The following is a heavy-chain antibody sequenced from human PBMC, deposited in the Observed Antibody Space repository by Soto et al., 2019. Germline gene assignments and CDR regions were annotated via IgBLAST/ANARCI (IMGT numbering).Heavy chain of an antibody. V-gene: IGHV1-2*02. CDR1: GYTFTDYF. D-gene: IGHD3-22*01. CDR2: INPNSSGT. J-gene: IGHJ6*02. Sequence: APVKVYCKASGYTFTDYFIQWVRKTPGQGLEWMGWINPNSSGTVYAPKFQGRVTMTRDTSLTTVYMQLHRLTSDDSAVYYCARDLIGDGPDNYAMDGWGQVTTGTVAS. CDR3: ARDLIGDGPDNYAMDG.